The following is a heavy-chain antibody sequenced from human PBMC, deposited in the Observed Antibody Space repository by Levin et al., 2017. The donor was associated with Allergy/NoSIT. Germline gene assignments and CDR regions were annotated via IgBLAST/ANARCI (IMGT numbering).Heavy chain of an antibody. D-gene: IGHD6-13*01. J-gene: IGHJ3*02. CDR2: ISSSSSTI. CDR1: GFTFSSYS. CDR3: ARDRAWGQQLVPDAFDI. Sequence: GESLKISCAASGFTFSSYSMNWVRQAPGKGLEWVSYISSSSSTIYYADSVKGRFTISRDNAKNSLYLQMNSLRDEDTAVYYCARDRAWGQQLVPDAFDIWGQGTMVTVSS. V-gene: IGHV3-48*02.